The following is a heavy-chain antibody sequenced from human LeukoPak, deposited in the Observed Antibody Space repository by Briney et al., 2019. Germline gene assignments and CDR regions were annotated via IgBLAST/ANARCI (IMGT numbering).Heavy chain of an antibody. CDR1: GGSISSGGYY. J-gene: IGHJ6*02. CDR2: IYYSGST. V-gene: IGHV4-31*03. CDR3: ATLPRYYYYGMDV. Sequence: TSQTLSLTCTVSGGSISSGGYYWSWIRQHPGKGLEWIGYIYYSGSTYYNPSLKSRVTISVDTSKNQFSLKLSSVTAADTAVYYCATLPRYYYYGMDVWGQGTTVTVSS.